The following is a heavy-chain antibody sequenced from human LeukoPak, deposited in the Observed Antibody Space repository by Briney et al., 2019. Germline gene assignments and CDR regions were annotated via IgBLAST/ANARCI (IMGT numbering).Heavy chain of an antibody. CDR2: INHSGST. CDR1: GGSFSGYY. CDR3: ARGPPRGIVVVPAAVGDY. V-gene: IGHV4-34*01. Sequence: SETLFLTCAVYGGSFSGYYWSWIRQPPGKGLEWIGEINHSGSTNYNPSLKSRVTISVDTSKNQVSLKLSSVTAVDTAVYYCARGPPRGIVVVPAAVGDYWGQGTLVTVSS. D-gene: IGHD2-2*01. J-gene: IGHJ4*02.